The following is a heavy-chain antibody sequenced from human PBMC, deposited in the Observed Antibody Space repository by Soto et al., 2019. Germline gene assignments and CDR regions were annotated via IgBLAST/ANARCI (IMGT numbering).Heavy chain of an antibody. CDR1: VGSVSNSNYY. D-gene: IGHD2-8*01. CDR3: VSQRTSVLNPAYFDY. J-gene: IGHJ4*02. Sequence: KASETLSLTCTFSVGSVSNSNYYCGWIRQSPGKGLEWIGSVYYRGRSYSKSSVKSRVTISVDTSKNQFSLNLNSVTASDTAVYFCVSQRTSVLNPAYFDYWGPGALVTVSS. CDR2: VYYRGRS. V-gene: IGHV4-39*01.